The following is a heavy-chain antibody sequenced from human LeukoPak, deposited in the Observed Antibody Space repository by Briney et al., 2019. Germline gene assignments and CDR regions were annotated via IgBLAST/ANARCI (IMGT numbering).Heavy chain of an antibody. CDR1: GFTFSDYY. D-gene: IGHD2-15*01. J-gene: IGHJ6*02. V-gene: IGHV3-11*04. CDR2: ISSSGTTI. Sequence: GGSLRLSCAASGFTFSDYYMSWIRQAPGKGLEWVSYISSSGTTIYYADSVKGRFTISRDNAKNSLYLQMNSLRAEDTAVYYCARDRLTANDPPPRYCSGGSCYWRYGMDVWGQGTTVTVSS. CDR3: ARDRLTANDPPPRYCSGGSCYWRYGMDV.